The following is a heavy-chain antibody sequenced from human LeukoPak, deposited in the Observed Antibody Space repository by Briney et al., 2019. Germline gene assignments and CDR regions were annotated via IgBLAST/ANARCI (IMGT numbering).Heavy chain of an antibody. Sequence: GASVKVSCKVSGYTLTELSMHWVRQAPGKGLEWMGGFDPEDGETIYAQKFQGRVTMTTDTSTSTAYMELRSLRSDDTAVYYCARGGSSYSNEDYWGQGTLVTVSS. V-gene: IGHV1-24*01. CDR1: GYTLTELS. CDR3: ARGGSSYSNEDY. D-gene: IGHD4-11*01. CDR2: FDPEDGET. J-gene: IGHJ4*02.